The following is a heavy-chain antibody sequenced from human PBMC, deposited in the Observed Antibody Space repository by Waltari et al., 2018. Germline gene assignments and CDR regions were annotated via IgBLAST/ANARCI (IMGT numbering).Heavy chain of an antibody. CDR3: ARDYTITTKAYYYYGMDV. Sequence: QVQLVQSGAEVKKPGSSVKVSCKASGGTFSSYAISWVRQAPGQGLEWMGGIIPIFGTANYAQKFQGRVTITADESTSTAYMELSSLRSEDTAVYYCARDYTITTKAYYYYGMDVWGQGTTVTVSS. CDR2: IIPIFGTA. CDR1: GGTFSSYA. J-gene: IGHJ6*02. D-gene: IGHD4-4*01. V-gene: IGHV1-69*12.